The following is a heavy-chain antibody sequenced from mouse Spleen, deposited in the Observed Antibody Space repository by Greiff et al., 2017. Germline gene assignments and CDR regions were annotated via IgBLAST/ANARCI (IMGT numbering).Heavy chain of an antibody. CDR3: ARGLRGDYFDY. Sequence: EVQLVESGPELVKPGDSVKISCKASGYSFTGYFMNWVMQSHGKSLEWIGRINPYNGDTFYNQKFKGKATLTVDKSSSTAHMELRSLTSEDSAVYYCARGLRGDYFDYWGQGTTLTVSS. CDR2: INPYNGDT. CDR1: GYSFTGYF. D-gene: IGHD1-1*01. J-gene: IGHJ2*01. V-gene: IGHV1-20*01.